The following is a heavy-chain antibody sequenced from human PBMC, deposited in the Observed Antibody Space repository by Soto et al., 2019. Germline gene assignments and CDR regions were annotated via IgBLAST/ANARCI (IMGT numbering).Heavy chain of an antibody. V-gene: IGHV3-30*18. D-gene: IGHD1-1*01. CDR2: ISYDGSNK. CDR1: GFTFSSYG. Sequence: LRLSCAASGFTFSSYGMHWVRQAPGKGLEWVAVISYDGSNKYYADSVKGRFTISRDNSKNTLYLQMNSLRAEDTAVYYCAKDLLGTTDYWGQGTLVTVSS. J-gene: IGHJ4*02. CDR3: AKDLLGTTDY.